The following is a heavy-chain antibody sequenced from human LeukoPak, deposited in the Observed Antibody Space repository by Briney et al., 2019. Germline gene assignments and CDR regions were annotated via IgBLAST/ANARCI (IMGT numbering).Heavy chain of an antibody. Sequence: SETLSLTCSASGCSISSYYWSWIRQPAGKGLEWIGRIYSSRSTNYNPSLKTRVTMSLDTSKNQFSLNLTTVTAADTAVDYCARTSARGAQFDYWGQGTLVTVSS. J-gene: IGHJ4*02. CDR2: IYSSRST. CDR1: GCSISSYY. V-gene: IGHV4-4*07. CDR3: ARTSARGAQFDY. D-gene: IGHD3-10*01.